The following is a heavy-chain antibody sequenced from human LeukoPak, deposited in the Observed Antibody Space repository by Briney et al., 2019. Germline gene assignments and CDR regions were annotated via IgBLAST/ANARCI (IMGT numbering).Heavy chain of an antibody. V-gene: IGHV4-39*01. D-gene: IGHD5-12*01. J-gene: IGHJ4*02. CDR3: ASLIVATINVGY. Sequence: PSETLSLTCTVSGGSISSSSYYWGWIRQPPGKGLEWIGSIYYSGSTYYNPSLKSRVTISVDTSKNKFSLKLSSVTAADTAVYYCASLIVATINVGYWGQGTLVTVSS. CDR1: GGSISSSSYY. CDR2: IYYSGST.